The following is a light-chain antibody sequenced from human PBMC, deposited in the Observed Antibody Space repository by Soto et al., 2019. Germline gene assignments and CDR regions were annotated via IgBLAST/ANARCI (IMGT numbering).Light chain of an antibody. CDR1: QSVSSD. CDR3: QQYDNWPIT. Sequence: EIVMTQSPATLSVSPGERATHSCRASQSVSSDLAWYQQKPGQAPRLLIYGASTRATGIPARFSGSGSGTEFTLTISSLQSEDFAVFYCQQYDNWPITFGQGTRLEI. V-gene: IGKV3-15*01. CDR2: GAS. J-gene: IGKJ5*01.